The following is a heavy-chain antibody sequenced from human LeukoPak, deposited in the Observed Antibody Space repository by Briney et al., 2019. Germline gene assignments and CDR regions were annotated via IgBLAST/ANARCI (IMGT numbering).Heavy chain of an antibody. V-gene: IGHV1-18*01. CDR2: FRANGRNT. D-gene: IGHD1-26*01. J-gene: IGHJ4*02. CDR1: GYAFTSYG. CDR3: ARDYVATGSYSSGERLY. Sequence: GPSVKVSCTASGYAFTSYGITWVRQAPGQGLGWMGWFRANGRNTDYTQTLEGRGTMTTDTSTSTAYMELRSLRSDDTAVYYCARDYVATGSYSSGERLYWAQGTLVTVSS.